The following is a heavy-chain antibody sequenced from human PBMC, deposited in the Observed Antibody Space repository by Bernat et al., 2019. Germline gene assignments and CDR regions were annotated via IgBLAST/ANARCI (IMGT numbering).Heavy chain of an antibody. CDR2: ISSSSSYP. D-gene: IGHD5-12*01. V-gene: IGHV3-11*05. Sequence: QVQLVESGGGLVKPGGSLRLSCAASGFTFSDYYMSWIRQAPGKGLAWVSYISSSSSYPNDADAGKGRFTISRDNAKSSLYLQMNSLGAEDTAVYYCARERVGYSGYDAPYYYYYMDVWGKGTTVTVSS. CDR3: ARERVGYSGYDAPYYYYYMDV. CDR1: GFTFSDYY. J-gene: IGHJ6*03.